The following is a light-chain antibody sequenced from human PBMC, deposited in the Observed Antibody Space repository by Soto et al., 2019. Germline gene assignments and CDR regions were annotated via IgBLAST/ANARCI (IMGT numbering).Light chain of an antibody. CDR1: QGISSY. J-gene: IGKJ4*01. CDR3: QQLNTYPLT. Sequence: IQLTQSPSSLSASVGDRVTITCRASQGISSYLAWYHQKPGKAPKLLIYAASTLQRGVPSRFSGSGSGTDFTLTISSLQPEDFATYYCQQLNTYPLTFGRGTTVEIK. CDR2: AAS. V-gene: IGKV1-9*01.